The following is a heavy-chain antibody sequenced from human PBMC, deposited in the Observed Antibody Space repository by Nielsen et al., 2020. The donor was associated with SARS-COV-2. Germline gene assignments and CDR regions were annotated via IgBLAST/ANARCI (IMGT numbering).Heavy chain of an antibody. V-gene: IGHV1-69*13. CDR1: GGTFRSYA. CDR3: ARAGGYCSGGSCYGMDV. CDR2: ILPMYSMA. Sequence: SVKVSCKSAGGTFRSYAMNWVRQAPGQGLEWMGGILPMYSMANHAQKFQGRVTITADESTSTAYMELSSLRSEDTAVYYCARAGGYCSGGSCYGMDVWGQGTTVTVSS. J-gene: IGHJ6*02. D-gene: IGHD2-15*01.